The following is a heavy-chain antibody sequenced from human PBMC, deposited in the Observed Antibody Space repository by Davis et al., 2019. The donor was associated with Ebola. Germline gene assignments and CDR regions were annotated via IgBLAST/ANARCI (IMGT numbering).Heavy chain of an antibody. V-gene: IGHV4-30-4*07. Sequence: SETLSLTCGVSGGFVSSGGYSWSWIRQPPGKGLEWSGHYYYTGTTHYNPSLKSRVTISVDTSKNQFSLKLSSVTAADTAVYYCARGDSYYDPSGYYAGPEAPDHWGQGTLVSVSS. D-gene: IGHD3-22*01. J-gene: IGHJ4*02. CDR1: GGFVSSGGYS. CDR2: YYYTGTT. CDR3: ARGDSYYDPSGYYAGPEAPDH.